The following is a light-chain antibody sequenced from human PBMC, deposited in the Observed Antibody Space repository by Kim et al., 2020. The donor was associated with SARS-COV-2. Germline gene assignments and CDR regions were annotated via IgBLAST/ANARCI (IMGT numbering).Light chain of an antibody. CDR3: QQHTTWLLT. CDR2: DAS. V-gene: IGKV3-11*01. J-gene: IGKJ4*01. CDR1: QSVSSH. Sequence: VSPGERATLSCRASQSVSSHLAWYQQKPGQAPRLLIYDASSRATGIPVRFSGSGSGTDFTLTISSLEPEDFAVYYCQQHTTWLLTFGGGTKVDIK.